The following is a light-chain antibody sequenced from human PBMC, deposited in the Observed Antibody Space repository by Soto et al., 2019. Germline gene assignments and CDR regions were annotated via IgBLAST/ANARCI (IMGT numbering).Light chain of an antibody. V-gene: IGKV1-9*01. CDR2: AAS. CDR3: QQVNTYT. J-gene: IGKJ3*01. Sequence: DIQLTQSPSFLSASVGDRVTITCRASLGISTYLAWYQQKPGKAPNLLIYAASTFKSGVPSRFSGSGSGTEFTLTISSLQPEDFATYYCQQVNTYTFGPGTKVDIK. CDR1: LGISTY.